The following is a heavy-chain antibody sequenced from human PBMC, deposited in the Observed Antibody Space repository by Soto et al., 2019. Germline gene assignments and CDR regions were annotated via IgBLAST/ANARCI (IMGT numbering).Heavy chain of an antibody. CDR1: GGSIISSNFY. V-gene: IGHV4-39*01. J-gene: IGHJ5*02. D-gene: IGHD3-10*02. CDR3: ARHVRGAVTMNWFDP. Sequence: QLQESGPGLVKPSETLSLTCTVSGGSIISSNFYWGWIRQPPGKGLGWIGSVEYGGSTYDNPSLRSRVTLSADTSKNLFSLKLTSVTAADTAIYYCARHVRGAVTMNWFDPWGHGTLVTVSS. CDR2: VEYGGST.